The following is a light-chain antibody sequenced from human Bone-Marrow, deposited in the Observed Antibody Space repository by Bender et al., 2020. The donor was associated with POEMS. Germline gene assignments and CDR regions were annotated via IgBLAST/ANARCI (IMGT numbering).Light chain of an antibody. CDR3: TSYTTHRIVI. CDR2: QVS. V-gene: IGLV2-14*01. Sequence: QSTLTQPASVSGSPGQSITIPCTGTFSDVGGYNYVSWYQHHPGKVPTLIIHQVSNRPSGISHRFSGSKSGNTASLTISGLQTEDEATYFCTSYTTHRIVIFGGGTDLTVL. J-gene: IGLJ2*01. CDR1: FSDVGGYNY.